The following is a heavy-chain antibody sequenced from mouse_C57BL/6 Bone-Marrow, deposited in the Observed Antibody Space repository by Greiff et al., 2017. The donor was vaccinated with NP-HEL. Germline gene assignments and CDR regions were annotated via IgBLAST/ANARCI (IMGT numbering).Heavy chain of an antibody. CDR1: GYSITSGYY. Sequence: VQLKESGPGLVKPSQSLSLTCSVTGYSITSGYYWNWIRQFPGNKLEWMGYISYDGSNNYNPSLKNRISITRDTSKNQFFLKLNSVTTEDTATYYCARDVGPYYYGSRSYFDYWGQGTTLTVSS. CDR3: ARDVGPYYYGSRSYFDY. J-gene: IGHJ2*01. CDR2: ISYDGSN. D-gene: IGHD1-1*01. V-gene: IGHV3-6*01.